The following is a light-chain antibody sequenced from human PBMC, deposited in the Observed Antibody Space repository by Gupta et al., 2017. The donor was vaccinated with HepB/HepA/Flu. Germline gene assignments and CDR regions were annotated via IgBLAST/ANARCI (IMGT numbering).Light chain of an antibody. J-gene: IGKJ2*04. V-gene: IGKV1-5*03. CDR3: QQYNSFLTCS. CDR1: ENIDTW. Sequence: DIQMTQSPSSLSASVGDRVTITCRASENIDTWLAWYQQRPGKAPKLLIYKASNLESGVPSRFSGNGSGTEFSLTISVLQSDDFATYYCQQYNSFLTCSFGQGTKLEI. CDR2: KAS.